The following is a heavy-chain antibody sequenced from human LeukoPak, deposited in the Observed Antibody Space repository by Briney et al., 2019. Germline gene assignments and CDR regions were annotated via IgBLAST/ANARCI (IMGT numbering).Heavy chain of an antibody. Sequence: ASVKVSCKVSGYTLTELSMHWVRQAPGKGLEWMGGFDPEDGETTYAQKFQGRVTMTEDTSTDTAYMELSSLRSEDTAVYYCATYDYVWGSNNRYFDYWGQGTLVTVSS. D-gene: IGHD3-16*01. CDR1: GYTLTELS. CDR3: ATYDYVWGSNNRYFDY. CDR2: FDPEDGET. J-gene: IGHJ4*02. V-gene: IGHV1-24*01.